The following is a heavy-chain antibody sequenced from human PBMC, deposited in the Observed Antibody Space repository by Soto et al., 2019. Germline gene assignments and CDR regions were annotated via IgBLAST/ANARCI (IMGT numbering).Heavy chain of an antibody. D-gene: IGHD2-8*01. J-gene: IGHJ6*02. CDR1: GYTFTRYG. CDR2: ISGYNGDT. Sequence: ASVKVSCKASGYTFTRYGISWVRQAPGQGLEWMGWISGYNGDTNYAQKFQGRVTMTVDTSTTTAFMELTSLTSDDRAVYYCAKNGQPPYYYYGMDFWGQGTTVTVSS. CDR3: AKNGQPPYYYYGMDF. V-gene: IGHV1-18*01.